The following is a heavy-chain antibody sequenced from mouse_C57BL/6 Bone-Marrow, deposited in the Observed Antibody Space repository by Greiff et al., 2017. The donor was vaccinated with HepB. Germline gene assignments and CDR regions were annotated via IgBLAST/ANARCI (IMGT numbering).Heavy chain of an antibody. J-gene: IGHJ2*01. V-gene: IGHV1-4*01. CDR1: GYTFTSYT. CDR3: ARSLYYYYFDY. CDR2: INPSSGYT. Sequence: QVQLQQSGAELARPGASVKMSCKASGYTFTSYTMHWVKQRPGHGLEWIGYINPSSGYTKYNQKFKDKATLTADKSSSTAYMQLSSLTSEDSAVYYCARSLYYYYFDYWGQGTTLTVSS. D-gene: IGHD1-1*01.